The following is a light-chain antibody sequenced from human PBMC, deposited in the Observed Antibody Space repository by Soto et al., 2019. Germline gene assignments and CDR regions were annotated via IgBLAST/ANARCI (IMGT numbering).Light chain of an antibody. J-gene: IGLJ1*01. Sequence: QSVLTQPASVSGSPGQSITISCTGTSTDVGCYNYVSWYQQHPGKAPKLMIYEVSNRPSGVSSRFSGSKSGNTASLAISGLQAEDEADYYCSSYTSSYTYVFGTGTKVTVL. CDR1: STDVGCYNY. CDR3: SSYTSSYTYV. V-gene: IGLV2-14*01. CDR2: EVS.